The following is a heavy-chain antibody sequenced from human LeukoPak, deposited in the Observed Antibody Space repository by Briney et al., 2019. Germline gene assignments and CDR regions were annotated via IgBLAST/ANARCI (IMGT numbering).Heavy chain of an antibody. Sequence: PGGSLRLSCAASGFTFSSYAMHWVRQAPGKGLEWVAVIPFDGSNEYYADSVKGRFTISRDNSKNTLYLQMNSLRAEDTAVYYCARDLGSGLYYYYGMDVWGQGTTVTVSS. D-gene: IGHD3-10*01. CDR3: ARDLGSGLYYYYGMDV. CDR1: GFTFSSYA. CDR2: IPFDGSNE. V-gene: IGHV3-30-3*01. J-gene: IGHJ6*02.